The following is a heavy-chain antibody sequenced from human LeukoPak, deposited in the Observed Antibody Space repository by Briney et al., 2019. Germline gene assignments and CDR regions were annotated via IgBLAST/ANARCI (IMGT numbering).Heavy chain of an antibody. J-gene: IGHJ4*02. CDR3: AEDSNIARFFI. CDR1: DGSISSYY. CDR2: IHSSGTT. V-gene: IGHV4-59*12. D-gene: IGHD2/OR15-2a*01. Sequence: SETLSLTCIVADGSISSYYWSWIRQPPGKGLEWMGYIHSSGTTNYSPSLKSRITMSLDTSKNQFSLKLTSVTAADTAIYFCAEDSNIARFFIWGQGALVTVSS.